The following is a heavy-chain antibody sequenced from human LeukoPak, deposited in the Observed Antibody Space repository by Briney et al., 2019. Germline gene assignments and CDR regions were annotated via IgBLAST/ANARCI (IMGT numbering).Heavy chain of an antibody. J-gene: IGHJ2*01. CDR1: GGSISSYY. V-gene: IGHV4-59*12. D-gene: IGHD1-14*01. Sequence: SETLSLTCTVSGGSISSYYWSWIRQPPGKGLEWIGYIYYSGSTNYNPSLKSRVTISVDRSKNQFSLKLNSVTAADTAVYYCARDMRPDGWYFDLWGRGTLVTVSS. CDR3: ARDMRPDGWYFDL. CDR2: IYYSGST.